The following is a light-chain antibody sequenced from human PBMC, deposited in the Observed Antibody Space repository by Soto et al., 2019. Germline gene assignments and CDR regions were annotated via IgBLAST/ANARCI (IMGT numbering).Light chain of an antibody. J-gene: IGLJ2*01. CDR2: DVS. Sequence: QPVLTQPASVSGSPGQSITISCTGTSSDIGGYNFVSWYQQHPGKAPKLIIYDVSYRPSGVSNHFSGSKSGNTASLTISGLQAEDEAHYYCSSYTSTSTLVVFGGGTKVTVL. V-gene: IGLV2-14*03. CDR1: SSDIGGYNF. CDR3: SSYTSTSTLVV.